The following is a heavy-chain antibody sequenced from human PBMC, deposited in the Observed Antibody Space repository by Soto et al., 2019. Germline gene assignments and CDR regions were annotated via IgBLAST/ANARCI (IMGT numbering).Heavy chain of an antibody. CDR1: GYTFTSYG. V-gene: IGHV1-18*04. CDR3: ARGRILEWLLPPLYYYYGMDV. J-gene: IGHJ6*02. D-gene: IGHD3-3*01. CDR2: ISAYNGNT. Sequence: GASVKVSCKASGYTFTSYGISWVRQAPGQGLEWMGWISAYNGNTNYAQKLQGRVTMTTDTSTSTAYMELRSLRSDDTAVYYCARGRILEWLLPPLYYYYGMDVWGQGTTVTVSS.